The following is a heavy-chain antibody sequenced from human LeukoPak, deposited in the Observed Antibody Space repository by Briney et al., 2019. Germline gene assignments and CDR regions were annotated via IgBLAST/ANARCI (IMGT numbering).Heavy chain of an antibody. J-gene: IGHJ4*02. V-gene: IGHV3-23*01. D-gene: IGHD2-2*03. CDR2: VGGSGIRT. CDR3: AKDSHWILFDD. CDR1: GFTFTTYG. Sequence: GGTLRLSCSASGFTFTTYGMNWVRQAPGKGLEWVSGVGGSGIRTYYADSVKGRFTISRDNSKNTLYLQMNSLRDEDTAVYYCAKDSHWILFDDWGQGTLVTVSS.